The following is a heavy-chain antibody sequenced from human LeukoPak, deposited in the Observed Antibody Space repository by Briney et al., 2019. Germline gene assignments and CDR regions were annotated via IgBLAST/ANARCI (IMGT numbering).Heavy chain of an antibody. D-gene: IGHD6-13*01. CDR1: GGTFSSYA. V-gene: IGHV1-69*15. CDR2: IIPIFGTA. Sequence: SVKVSCKASGGTFSSYAISWVRQAPGQGLEWMGRIIPIFGTANYAQKFQGRVTITADESTSTAYMELSSLSSEDTAVYYCARGVRGSKGSRWYRNWFDPWGQGTLGTVSS. J-gene: IGHJ5*02. CDR3: ARGVRGSKGSRWYRNWFDP.